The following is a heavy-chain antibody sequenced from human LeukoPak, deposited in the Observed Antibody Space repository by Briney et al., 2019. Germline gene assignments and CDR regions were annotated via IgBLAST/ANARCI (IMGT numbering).Heavy chain of an antibody. Sequence: PGGSLRFSCAASGFTFSDYYMTWFRQAPGKGLEWVAVISYDGSNKYFADSVKGRFTISRDNSKNTLYLQMNSLRAEDTAVYYCAKDGISYSKSPEREFDYWAEGTLVTVSS. CDR3: AKDGISYSKSPEREFDY. J-gene: IGHJ4*02. CDR1: GFTFSDYY. CDR2: ISYDGSNK. V-gene: IGHV3-30*18. D-gene: IGHD6-13*01.